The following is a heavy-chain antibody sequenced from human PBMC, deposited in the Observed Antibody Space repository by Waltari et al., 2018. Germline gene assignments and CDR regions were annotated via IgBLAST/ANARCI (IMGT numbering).Heavy chain of an antibody. Sequence: QVQLQQWGAGLLKPSETLSLTCAVYGGSFSGYYWRWIRQPPGKGLEWIGEINHSGSTNYNPSLKSRVTISVDTAKNQFSLKLSSVTAADTAVYYCASNHCSGGSCYSDWFDPWGQGTLVTVSS. CDR1: GGSFSGYY. CDR3: ASNHCSGGSCYSDWFDP. D-gene: IGHD2-15*01. CDR2: INHSGST. V-gene: IGHV4-34*01. J-gene: IGHJ5*02.